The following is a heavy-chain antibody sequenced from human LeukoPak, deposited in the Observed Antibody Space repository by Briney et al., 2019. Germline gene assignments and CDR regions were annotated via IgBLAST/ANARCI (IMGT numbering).Heavy chain of an antibody. J-gene: IGHJ6*02. V-gene: IGHV4-34*01. Sequence: SETLSLTCAVYGGSFSGYYWSWIRQPPGKGLEWIGEISHSGSTNYNPSLKSRVTISVDTSKNQFSLKLSSVTAADTAVYYCASLYGSGSYFDGMDVWGQGTTVTVSS. CDR3: ASLYGSGSYFDGMDV. CDR2: ISHSGST. D-gene: IGHD3-10*01. CDR1: GGSFSGYY.